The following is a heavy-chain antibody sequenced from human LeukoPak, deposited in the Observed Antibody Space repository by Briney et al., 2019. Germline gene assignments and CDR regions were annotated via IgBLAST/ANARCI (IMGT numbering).Heavy chain of an antibody. CDR1: GGSFSGYY. CDR2: INHSGST. J-gene: IGHJ3*02. V-gene: IGHV4-34*01. CDR3: ASSYNWNDGTDI. D-gene: IGHD1-1*01. Sequence: SETPSLTCAVYGGSFSGYYWSWIRQPPGKGLEWIGEINHSGSTNYNPSLKSRVTISVDTSKNQFSLKLSSVTAADTAVYYCASSYNWNDGTDIWGQGTMVTVSS.